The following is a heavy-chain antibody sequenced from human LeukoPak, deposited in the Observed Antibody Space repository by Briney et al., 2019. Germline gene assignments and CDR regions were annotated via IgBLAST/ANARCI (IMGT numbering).Heavy chain of an antibody. Sequence: SDTLSLTCTVSGGSISSYYWSWIRQPPGKGLEWIGYFYYSGSTDYNPSLKSRVTISVDTSKNQFSLNLSSVTAADTAVYYCARDSSAHFDYWGQGTLVTVSS. CDR3: ARDSSAHFDY. CDR1: GGSISSYY. J-gene: IGHJ4*02. CDR2: FYYSGST. V-gene: IGHV4-59*01.